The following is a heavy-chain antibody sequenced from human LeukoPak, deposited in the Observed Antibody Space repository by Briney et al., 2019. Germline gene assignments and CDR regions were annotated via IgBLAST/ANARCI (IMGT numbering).Heavy chain of an antibody. V-gene: IGHV3-7*01. J-gene: IGHJ4*02. Sequence: GGSLRLSCAASGFTFSSYWMSWVRQAPGKGLEWVANIKQDGSEKYYVDSVKGRFTNSRDNVENSMFLQVNSLRAEDTAVYYCVRDGRSGWHFDYWGQGALVTVSS. CDR2: IKQDGSEK. D-gene: IGHD6-19*01. CDR1: GFTFSSYW. CDR3: VRDGRSGWHFDY.